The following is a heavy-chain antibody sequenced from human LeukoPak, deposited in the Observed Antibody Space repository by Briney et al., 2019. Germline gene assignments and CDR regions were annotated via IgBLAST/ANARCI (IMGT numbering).Heavy chain of an antibody. D-gene: IGHD6-19*01. CDR2: ISSSSSYI. CDR3: ARDPQWLVRFGYFDY. Sequence: GGSLRLSCAASGFSFGSYSMNWVRQAPGKGLEWVSSISSSSSYIYYADSVKGRFTISRDNANNSPYLQMSSLRAEDAAVYFCARDPQWLVRFGYFDYWGLGTLVTVSS. V-gene: IGHV3-21*01. J-gene: IGHJ4*02. CDR1: GFSFGSYS.